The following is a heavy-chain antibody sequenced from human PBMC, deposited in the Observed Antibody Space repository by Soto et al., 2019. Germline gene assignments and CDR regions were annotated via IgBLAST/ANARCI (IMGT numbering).Heavy chain of an antibody. D-gene: IGHD3-3*01. CDR3: ARRNTIFGVVTNNWFDP. Sequence: PGGSLRLSCAASGFTFSSYSMNWVRQAPGKGLEWVSSISSSSSYIYYADSVKGRFTISRDNAKNSLYLQMNSLRAEDTAVYYCARRNTIFGVVTNNWFDPWGQGTLVTVSS. CDR2: ISSSSSYI. J-gene: IGHJ5*02. CDR1: GFTFSSYS. V-gene: IGHV3-21*01.